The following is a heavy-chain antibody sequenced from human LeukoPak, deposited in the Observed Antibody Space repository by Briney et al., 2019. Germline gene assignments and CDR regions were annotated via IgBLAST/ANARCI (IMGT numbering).Heavy chain of an antibody. CDR1: GFTFSSYS. CDR3: AREEEGGTFDF. CDR2: ISSSSSYI. J-gene: IGHJ4*02. D-gene: IGHD3-16*01. Sequence: GGSLRLSCAASGFTFSSYSMNWVRQAPGKGLEWVSSISSSSSYIYYADSVKGRFTISRDNAKNSLYLQMNSLRAEDTALYYCAREEEGGTFDFWGQGTLVIVSS. V-gene: IGHV3-21*01.